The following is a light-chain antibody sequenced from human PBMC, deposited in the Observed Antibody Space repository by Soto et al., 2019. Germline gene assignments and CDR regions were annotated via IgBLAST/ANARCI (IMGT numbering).Light chain of an antibody. CDR3: ATWDDSLNGYV. CDR1: SSNIGGNP. Sequence: QSVLTQPPSASGTPGQRVTISCSGSSSNIGGNPVNWYQQLPGTAPKLVIHTNNQRPSGVPDRFSGSKSGTSASLAISGLQSEDESDYYCATWDDSLNGYVFGTGTKLTVL. J-gene: IGLJ1*01. CDR2: TNN. V-gene: IGLV1-44*01.